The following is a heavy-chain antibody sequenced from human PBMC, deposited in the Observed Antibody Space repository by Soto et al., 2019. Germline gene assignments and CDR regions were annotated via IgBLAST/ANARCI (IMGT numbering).Heavy chain of an antibody. D-gene: IGHD1-20*01. CDR3: ARGYDAGCHFGY. Sequence: EVQLVESGGGLVQPGGSLRLSCEASGFTFSRDEMNWVRQAPGKGLEWIAYIQNHGYSTHYADSVKGRFTISRDNAKYTLYFQMSSLTAEDTAIYYCARGYDAGCHFGYWGQGVLVTVST. CDR1: GFTFSRDE. V-gene: IGHV3-48*03. CDR2: IQNHGYST. J-gene: IGHJ4*02.